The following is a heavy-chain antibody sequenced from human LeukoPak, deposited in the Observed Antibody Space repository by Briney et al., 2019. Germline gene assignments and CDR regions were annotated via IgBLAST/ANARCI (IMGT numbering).Heavy chain of an antibody. CDR1: GFTFSSYW. D-gene: IGHD3-16*01. J-gene: IGHJ4*02. Sequence: QAGGSLRLSCAASGFTFSSYWMHWVRQAPGKGLVWVSRINSDGSSTSYADSVKGRFTISRDNAKNTLYLQMNSLRAEDTAVYYCARPHVATSRGNYFDHWGQGTVVTVSS. CDR3: ARPHVATSRGNYFDH. CDR2: INSDGSST. V-gene: IGHV3-74*01.